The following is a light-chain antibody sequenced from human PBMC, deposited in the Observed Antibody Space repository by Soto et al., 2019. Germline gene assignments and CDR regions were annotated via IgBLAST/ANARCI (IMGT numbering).Light chain of an antibody. CDR1: SSNIGAGYD. J-gene: IGLJ3*02. CDR3: QCYDSSLSGSV. CDR2: GNS. V-gene: IGLV1-40*01. Sequence: QSVLTQPPSLSGAPGQRVTISCTGSSSNIGAGYDVHWYQQLPGTAPKLLIYGNSHRPSGVPARFSGSKSGTSASLAITWRKAEDKADYYCQCYDSSLSGSVFGGGTQLTV.